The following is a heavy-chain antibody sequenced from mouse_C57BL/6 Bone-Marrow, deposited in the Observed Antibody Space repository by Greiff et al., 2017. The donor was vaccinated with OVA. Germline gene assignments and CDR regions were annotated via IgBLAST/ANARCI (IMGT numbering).Heavy chain of an antibody. J-gene: IGHJ4*01. CDR1: GFTFSSYA. CDR3: ARGRLYAMDY. CDR2: ISDGGSYT. V-gene: IGHV5-4*01. Sequence: EVQLVESGGGLVKPGGSLKLSCAASGFTFSSYAMSWVRQTPEKRLEWVATISDGGSYTYYPDNVKGRFTISRDNAKNNLYLQMSHLKSEDTAMYYCARGRLYAMDYWGQGTSVTVSS.